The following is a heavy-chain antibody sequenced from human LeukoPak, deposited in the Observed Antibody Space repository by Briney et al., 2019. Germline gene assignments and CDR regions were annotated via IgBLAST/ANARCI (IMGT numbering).Heavy chain of an antibody. D-gene: IGHD2-21*02. Sequence: GGSLRLSCVASGFTFSSYTVSWVRQAPGKGLEWVSSISTGGTYIYYADSVRGRFTISRDDAKNSLFLQLNSLRAEDTAVYYCAKANGKYCGGHCRLLDYWGQGTLVTVSS. CDR3: AKANGKYCGGHCRLLDY. J-gene: IGHJ4*02. CDR2: ISTGGTYI. CDR1: GFTFSSYT. V-gene: IGHV3-21*01.